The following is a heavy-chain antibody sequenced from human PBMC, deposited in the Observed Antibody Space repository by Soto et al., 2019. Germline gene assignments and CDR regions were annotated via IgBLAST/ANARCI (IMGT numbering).Heavy chain of an antibody. V-gene: IGHV3-30-3*01. Sequence: QVQLVESGGGVVQPGRSLRLSCAASGFTFSSYAMHWVRQAPGRGLEWVAVISYDGSNKYYADSVKGRFTISRDNSKNTLYLQMNSLRAEDTAVYYCARNHLLLWFGELWYLDYWGQGTLVTVSS. D-gene: IGHD3-10*01. J-gene: IGHJ4*02. CDR2: ISYDGSNK. CDR1: GFTFSSYA. CDR3: ARNHLLLWFGELWYLDY.